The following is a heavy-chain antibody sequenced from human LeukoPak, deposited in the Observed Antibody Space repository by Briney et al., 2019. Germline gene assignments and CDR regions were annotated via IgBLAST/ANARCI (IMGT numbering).Heavy chain of an antibody. CDR1: GGSISSYY. V-gene: IGHV4-59*01. CDR3: ARVVAAAAYNYYYGMDV. CDR2: IYYSGST. D-gene: IGHD6-13*01. J-gene: IGHJ6*02. Sequence: PSETLSLTCTVSGGSISSYYWSWIRQPPGKGLEWIGYIYYSGSTNYNPSLKSRVTISVDTSKNQFSLKLSSATAADTAVYYCARVVAAAAYNYYYGMDVWGQGTTVTVSS.